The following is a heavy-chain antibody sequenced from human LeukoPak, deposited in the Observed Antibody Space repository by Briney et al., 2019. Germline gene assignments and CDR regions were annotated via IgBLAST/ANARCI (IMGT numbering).Heavy chain of an antibody. D-gene: IGHD6-13*01. CDR2: IFYSGST. CDR3: ARVVYSSSWGYYYYMDV. CDR1: GGSISSYY. Sequence: SETLSLTCTASGGSISSYYWSWIRQPPGKGLEWVGYIFYSGSTNYNPSLKSRVTISVDTSKNQFSLKLSSVTAADTAVYYCARVVYSSSWGYYYYMDVWGKGTTVTVSS. V-gene: IGHV4-59*01. J-gene: IGHJ6*03.